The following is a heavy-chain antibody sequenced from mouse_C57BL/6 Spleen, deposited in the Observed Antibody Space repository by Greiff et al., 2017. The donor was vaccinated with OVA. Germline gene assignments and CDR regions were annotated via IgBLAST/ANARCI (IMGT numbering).Heavy chain of an antibody. CDR1: GYTFTEYT. V-gene: IGHV1-62-2*01. CDR3: ARHGSYYSNYSYWYFDV. CDR2: FYPGSGSI. J-gene: IGHJ1*03. D-gene: IGHD2-12*01. Sequence: VQLQQSGAELVKPGASVKLSCKASGYTFTEYTIHWVKQRSGQGLEWIGWFYPGSGSIKYNEKFKDKATLTADKSSSTVYMEISRLTSEDSAVYFCARHGSYYSNYSYWYFDVWGTGTTVTVSS.